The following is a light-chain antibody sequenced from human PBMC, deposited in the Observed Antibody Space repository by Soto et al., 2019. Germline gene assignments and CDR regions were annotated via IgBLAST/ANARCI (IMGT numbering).Light chain of an antibody. V-gene: IGLV1-51*01. CDR2: DNN. CDR3: GTWDGSLSVHV. CDR1: SSNIGNNY. J-gene: IGLJ1*01. Sequence: QSALTQPPSVSAAPGQKVTISCSGTSSNIGNNYVSWYQQLPGTAPKLLIYDNNKRPSGIPDRFSGSKSGTSATLGITGLQTGDEADYYCGTWDGSLSVHVFGTGTKVTVL.